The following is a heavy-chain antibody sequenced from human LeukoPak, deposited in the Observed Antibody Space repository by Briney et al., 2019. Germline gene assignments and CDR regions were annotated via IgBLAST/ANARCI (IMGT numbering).Heavy chain of an antibody. CDR3: ARGDDCSSTSCHFDY. D-gene: IGHD2-2*01. CDR2: ISSSSSYI. V-gene: IGHV3-21*01. CDR1: GFTFSSYS. J-gene: IGHJ4*02. Sequence: GGSLRLSCAASGFTFSSYSMNWVRQAPGKGLEWVSSISSSSSYIYYADSVKGRFTISRDNAKNSLYLQMNSLRAEDTAVYYCARGDDCSSTSCHFDYWGQGTLVTVSS.